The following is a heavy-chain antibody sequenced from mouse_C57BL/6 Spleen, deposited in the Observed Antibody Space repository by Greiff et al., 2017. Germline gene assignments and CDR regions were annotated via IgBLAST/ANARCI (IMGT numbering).Heavy chain of an antibody. CDR1: GYAFSSSW. J-gene: IGHJ2*01. CDR3: ARDYYFDY. CDR2: IYPGDGDT. V-gene: IGHV1-82*01. Sequence: QVQLQQSGPELVKPGASVKISCKASGYAFSSSWMNWVKQRPGKGLEWIGRIYPGDGDTNYNGKFKGKATLTADKSSSTAYMQLSSLISEDSAVYFCARDYYFDYWGQGTTLTVSS.